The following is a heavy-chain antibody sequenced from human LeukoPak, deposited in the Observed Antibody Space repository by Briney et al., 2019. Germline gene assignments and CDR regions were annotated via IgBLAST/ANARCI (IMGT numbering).Heavy chain of an antibody. CDR3: ASRYVCSSTSCYTFDY. CDR2: INHSGST. CDR1: GEPFNGYY. D-gene: IGHD2-2*02. Sequence: SETLSLTCAVYGEPFNGYYWNWIRQSPGKGLEWIGEINHSGSTNYNPSLKSRVTISVDTSKNQFSLKLNSVTAADTAVYYCASRYVCSSTSCYTFDYWGQGTLVTVSP. J-gene: IGHJ4*02. V-gene: IGHV4-34*01.